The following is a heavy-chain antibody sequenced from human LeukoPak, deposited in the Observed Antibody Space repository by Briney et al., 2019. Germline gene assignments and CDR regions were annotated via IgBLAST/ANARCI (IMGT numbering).Heavy chain of an antibody. V-gene: IGHV3-64D*09. CDR1: GFTFSSYA. CDR3: VKDWWLLRYSSSWLYNWFDP. J-gene: IGHJ5*02. CDR2: ISSNGGST. Sequence: AGGSLRLSCSASGFTFSSYAMHWVRQAPGKGLEYVSAISSNGGSTYYADSVKGRFTISRDNSKNTLYLQMSSLRAEDTAVYYCVKDWWLLRYSSSWLYNWFDPWGQGTLVTVSS. D-gene: IGHD6-13*01.